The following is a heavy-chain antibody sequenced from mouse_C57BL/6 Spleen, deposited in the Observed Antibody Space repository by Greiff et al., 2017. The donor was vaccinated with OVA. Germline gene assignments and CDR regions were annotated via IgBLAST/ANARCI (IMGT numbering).Heavy chain of an antibody. J-gene: IGHJ2*01. CDR3: TTTLPRDY. V-gene: IGHV14-4*01. CDR2: IDPENGDT. Sequence: EVQLQQSGAELVRPGASVKLSCTASGFNIKDDYMHWVKQRPEQGLEWIGWIDPENGDTEYASKFQGKATITADTSSNTAYLQLSSLTSEDTAVYYCTTTLPRDYWGQGTTLTVSS. CDR1: GFNIKDDY. D-gene: IGHD2-10*01.